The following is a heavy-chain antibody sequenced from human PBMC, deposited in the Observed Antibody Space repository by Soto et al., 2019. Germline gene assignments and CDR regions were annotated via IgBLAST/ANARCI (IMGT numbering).Heavy chain of an antibody. CDR2: IYYSGST. CDR1: GGSISSYY. V-gene: IGHV4-59*01. Sequence: PSETLSLTCTVSGGSISSYYWSWIRQPPGKGLEWIGYIYYSGSTNYNPPLKSRVTISVDTSKNQFSLKLNSVTAADTAVYYCARGSPYYFGSGGYSPYNYNGMDVWGQGTTVTVSS. D-gene: IGHD3-10*01. J-gene: IGHJ6*02. CDR3: ARGSPYYFGSGGYSPYNYNGMDV.